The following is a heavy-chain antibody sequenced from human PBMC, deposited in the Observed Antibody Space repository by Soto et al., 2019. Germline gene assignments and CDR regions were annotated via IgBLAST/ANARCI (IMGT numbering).Heavy chain of an antibody. CDR3: ARVWGWQHNYYGLDV. D-gene: IGHD3-16*01. V-gene: IGHV3-7*01. CDR2: IKEDGSEK. J-gene: IGHJ6*02. CDR1: GFTFSSYW. Sequence: EVQLVESGGGLVQPGGSLRLSCEASGFTFSSYWMSWVRQVPGKGLEWVANIKEDGSEKYYVDSVKGRFTISRDNAKKSLYLQMNTLRVEDTAVYYCARVWGWQHNYYGLDVWGQGTTVTVSS.